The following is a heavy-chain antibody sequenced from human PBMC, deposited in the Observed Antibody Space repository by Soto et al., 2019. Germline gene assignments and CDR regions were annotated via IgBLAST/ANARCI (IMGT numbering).Heavy chain of an antibody. CDR1: GYSFTSYW. D-gene: IGHD1-26*01. CDR3: ARLGRASSGWELPFDY. J-gene: IGHJ4*02. CDR2: IYPGDSDT. Sequence: GESLKISCKGSGYSFTSYWIGWVRQMPGKGLEWMGIIYPGDSDTRYSPSFQGQVTISADKSISTAYLQWSSLKASDTAMYYCARLGRASSGWELPFDYWGQGTLVTVSS. V-gene: IGHV5-51*01.